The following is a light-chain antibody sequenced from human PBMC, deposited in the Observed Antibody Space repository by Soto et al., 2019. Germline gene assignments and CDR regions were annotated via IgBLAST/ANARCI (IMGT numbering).Light chain of an antibody. Sequence: QSVLTQPASVSGSPGQSITISCTGTSSDVGGYNYVSWYQQHTGKAPKPMLYDVSNRPSGVSNRFSGSKSGNTASLTISALQAEDEADYYCSSYTSSSTLVFGGGTKRTVL. CDR2: DVS. CDR1: SSDVGGYNY. CDR3: SSYTSSSTLV. J-gene: IGLJ2*01. V-gene: IGLV2-14*01.